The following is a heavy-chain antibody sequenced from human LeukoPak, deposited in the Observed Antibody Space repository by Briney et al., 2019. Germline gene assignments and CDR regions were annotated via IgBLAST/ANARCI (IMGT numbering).Heavy chain of an antibody. J-gene: IGHJ4*02. CDR3: ARGNILTGYEY. V-gene: IGHV3-13*04. CDR1: GFTFSSYD. Sequence: PGGSLRLSCAASGFTFSSYDMNWVRQATGKGLEWVSAIGTAGDTYYPGSVKGRFTISRGNGKNSLYLQMNSLRAGDTAVYYCARGNILTGYEYWGQGTLVTVSS. CDR2: IGTAGDT. D-gene: IGHD3-9*01.